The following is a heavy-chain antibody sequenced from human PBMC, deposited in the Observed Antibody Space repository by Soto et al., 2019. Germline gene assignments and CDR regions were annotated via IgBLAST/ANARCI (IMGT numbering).Heavy chain of an antibody. CDR2: TYYRSKWYN. D-gene: IGHD3-10*01. V-gene: IGHV6-1*01. CDR1: GDSVSSNSAA. Sequence: KQSQTLSLTCAISGDSVSSNSAAWNWIRQSPSRGLEWLGRTYYRSKWYNDYAVSVKSRITINPDTSKNQFSLQLNSVTPEDTAVYYCARERSSDYGEDKVGGAFDIWGQGTMVTVSS. CDR3: ARERSSDYGEDKVGGAFDI. J-gene: IGHJ3*02.